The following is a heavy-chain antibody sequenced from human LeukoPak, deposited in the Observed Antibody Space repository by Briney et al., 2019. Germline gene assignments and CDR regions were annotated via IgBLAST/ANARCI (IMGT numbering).Heavy chain of an antibody. J-gene: IGHJ4*02. CDR3: AKVIRGYCSSTSCYYFDY. Sequence: GGSLRLSCAASGFTFSSYAMSWVRQAPGKGLEWVSAISGSGGSTYYADSVKGRFTISRDNSKNTLYLQMNSLRAEDTAVYYCAKVIRGYCSSTSCYYFDYWGQGTLVTVSS. D-gene: IGHD2-2*01. CDR1: GFTFSSYA. CDR2: ISGSGGST. V-gene: IGHV3-23*01.